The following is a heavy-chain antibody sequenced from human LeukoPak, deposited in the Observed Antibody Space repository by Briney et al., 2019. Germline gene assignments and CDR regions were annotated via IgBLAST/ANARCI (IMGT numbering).Heavy chain of an antibody. V-gene: IGHV1-2*02. J-gene: IGHJ4*02. D-gene: IGHD5-24*01. CDR2: IDPNSGGT. Sequence: GASVKVSCKTSEYTFSGYYIHWVRQAPGQGLEWMGWIDPNSGGTKYTEEFQGRVTMTRDASINTAYMELSRLRSDDTAVYFCARVVPAEAMATIPFDYWGQGTLVTVSS. CDR1: EYTFSGYY. CDR3: ARVVPAEAMATIPFDY.